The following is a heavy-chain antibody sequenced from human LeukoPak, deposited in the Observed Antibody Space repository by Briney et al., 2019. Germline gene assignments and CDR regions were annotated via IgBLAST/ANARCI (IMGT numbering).Heavy chain of an antibody. CDR2: IYYSGST. V-gene: IGHV4-59*08. D-gene: IGHD3-10*01. Sequence: SETLSLTCTVSGGSISSYYWSWIRQPPGKGLEWIGYIYYSGSTNYNPSLKSRVTISVDTSKNQFSLKLSSLTAADTALYYCASSRRVPGVSIGCFDSWGQGTLVTVSS. J-gene: IGHJ4*02. CDR3: ASSRRVPGVSIGCFDS. CDR1: GGSISSYY.